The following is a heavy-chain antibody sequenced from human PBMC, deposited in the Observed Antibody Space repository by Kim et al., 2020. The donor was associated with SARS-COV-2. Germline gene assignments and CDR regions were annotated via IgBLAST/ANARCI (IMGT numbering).Heavy chain of an antibody. CDR3: TRELPYYYDSSGYHGAFDI. Sequence: GRFTISRDDSKSIAYLQMNSLKTEDTAVYYCTRELPYYYDSSGYHGAFDIWGQGTMVTVSS. D-gene: IGHD3-22*01. J-gene: IGHJ3*02. V-gene: IGHV3-49*02.